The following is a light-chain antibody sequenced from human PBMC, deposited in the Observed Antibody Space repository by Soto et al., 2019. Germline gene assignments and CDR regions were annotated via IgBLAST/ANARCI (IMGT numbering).Light chain of an antibody. CDR2: EVT. Sequence: QPASVSGSPGQSITISCTGTSSDVGGYDSVSWYQQHPGKAPKLMIYEVTNRPSGVSNRFSGSKSGSTASLTISGLQAEDEADYYCSSYTGSNTLVVFGGGTQLTVL. V-gene: IGLV2-14*01. CDR3: SSYTGSNTLVV. J-gene: IGLJ3*02. CDR1: SSDVGGYDS.